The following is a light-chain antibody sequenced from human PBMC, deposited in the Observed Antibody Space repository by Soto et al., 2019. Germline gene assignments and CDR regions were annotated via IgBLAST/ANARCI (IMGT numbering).Light chain of an antibody. CDR2: DVS. Sequence: QSVLTQPASVSGSPGQSITISCTGTSSDVGGYTLVSWYQQHPGKAPKLMIYDVSNRPSGVSNRFSGSKSGNTASLTISGLQAEDEADYYCSSYTSSSTSVVFGGGTKLTVL. CDR3: SSYTSSSTSVV. V-gene: IGLV2-14*01. J-gene: IGLJ2*01. CDR1: SSDVGGYTL.